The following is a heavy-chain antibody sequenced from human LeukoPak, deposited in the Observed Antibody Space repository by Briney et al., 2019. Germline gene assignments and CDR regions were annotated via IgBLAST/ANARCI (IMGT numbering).Heavy chain of an antibody. CDR1: GFTFSSYE. Sequence: GGSLRLSCAASGFTFSSYEMNWVRQAPGKGLEWVSYISSSGSTIYYADSVKGRFTISRDNAKNSLYLQMNSLRAEGTAVYYCARVCGSPHCGDYWGQGTLVTVSS. CDR2: ISSSGSTI. J-gene: IGHJ4*02. D-gene: IGHD1-26*01. CDR3: ARVCGSPHCGDY. V-gene: IGHV3-48*03.